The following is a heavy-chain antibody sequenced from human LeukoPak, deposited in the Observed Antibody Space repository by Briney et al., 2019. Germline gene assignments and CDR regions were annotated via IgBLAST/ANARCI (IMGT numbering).Heavy chain of an antibody. V-gene: IGHV3-23*01. CDR1: GYTFSSHG. CDR2: INGAGDNT. Sequence: GRSLRLSCAASGYTFSSHGLTWVRQAPRKGLEWVSTINGAGDNTYYAETVKGRFTISRDNSKNALYLQMHSLRAEDTAIYYCAKVSVCYGCYLDYWGQGTLVTVS. D-gene: IGHD3-16*01. J-gene: IGHJ4*02. CDR3: AKVSVCYGCYLDY.